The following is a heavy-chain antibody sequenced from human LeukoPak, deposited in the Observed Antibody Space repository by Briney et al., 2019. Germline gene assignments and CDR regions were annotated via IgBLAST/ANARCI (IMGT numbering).Heavy chain of an antibody. D-gene: IGHD2-15*01. CDR1: GFTFDDYA. J-gene: IGHJ4*02. CDR3: VAEVDY. Sequence: GRSLRLSCAASGFTFDDYAMHWVRQAPGKGLEWVSGISWNSGSIGYADSVKGRFTISGDNAKNSLYLQMNSLRAEDTALYYRVAEVDYWGQGTLVTVSS. CDR2: ISWNSGSI. V-gene: IGHV3-9*01.